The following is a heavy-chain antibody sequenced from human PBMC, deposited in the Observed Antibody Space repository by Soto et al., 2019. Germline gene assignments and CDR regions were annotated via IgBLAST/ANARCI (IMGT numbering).Heavy chain of an antibody. V-gene: IGHV3-7*03. CDR1: GFTVSSYR. J-gene: IGHJ6*02. CDR2: IKEDGSEK. CDR3: ARYLAMDV. Sequence: GGSLRLSCAASGFTVSSYRMTWVRLAPGKGLEWVANIKEDGSEKNYVDSVKGRFTISRDNAKNSLYLQMNSLRGEDAATYYCARYLAMDVWGQGTTVTVSS.